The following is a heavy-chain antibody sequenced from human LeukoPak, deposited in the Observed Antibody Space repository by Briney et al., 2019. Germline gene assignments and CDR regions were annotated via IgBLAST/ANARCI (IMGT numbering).Heavy chain of an antibody. Sequence: ASVKVSCKASGYTFTNHGISWVRQAPGQGLEWMGWINPSSGGPTYAQKFQGRVTMTRDTSINTAYMELNSLRSDDTAVYYCARQGYCSSTACYTAAFDFWGQGTMVTVSS. CDR2: INPSSGGP. V-gene: IGHV1-2*02. J-gene: IGHJ3*01. CDR1: GYTFTNHG. D-gene: IGHD2-2*02. CDR3: ARQGYCSSTACYTAAFDF.